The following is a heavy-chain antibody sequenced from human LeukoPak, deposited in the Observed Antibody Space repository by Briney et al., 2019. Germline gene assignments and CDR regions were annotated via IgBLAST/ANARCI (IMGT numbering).Heavy chain of an antibody. CDR3: ARARPYGSGSYYNRGGNFDY. J-gene: IGHJ4*02. V-gene: IGHV4-39*07. D-gene: IGHD3-10*01. CDR1: GGSISSSSYY. CDR2: IYYSGST. Sequence: SETLSLTCTVSGGSISSSSYYWGWIRQPPGKGLELIGSIYYSGSTYYTPSLKSRVTISVDTSKNQFSLKLNSVTAADTALYYCARARPYGSGSYYNRGGNFDYWGQGTLVTVSS.